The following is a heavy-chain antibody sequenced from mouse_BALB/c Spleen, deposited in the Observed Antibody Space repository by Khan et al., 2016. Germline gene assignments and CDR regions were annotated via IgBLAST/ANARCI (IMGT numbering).Heavy chain of an antibody. Sequence: QVQLKQSGAELVRPGVSVKISCKGSGYTFTDYTMHWVKQSHAKSLEWIGVISTYYGDTSYNQKFKGKATMTVDKSSSTAYMELARLTSEDSAIYYCARGRFWGYFDYWGQGTTLTVSS. CDR3: ARGRFWGYFDY. J-gene: IGHJ2*01. CDR2: ISTYYGDT. V-gene: IGHV1S137*01. CDR1: GYTFTDYT.